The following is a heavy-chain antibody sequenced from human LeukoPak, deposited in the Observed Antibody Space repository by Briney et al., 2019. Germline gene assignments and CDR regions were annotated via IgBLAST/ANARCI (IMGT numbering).Heavy chain of an antibody. Sequence: ASVKVSCEASGYTFSSHDINWVRQATGQGLEWMGWMNPNSGNTGYAPKFQGRVTMTRDTSITTAYMELSSLRSEDTAVYYCARGGNDCSTSSCYLNWGQGTLVTVSS. J-gene: IGHJ4*02. CDR1: GYTFSSHD. CDR2: MNPNSGNT. D-gene: IGHD2-2*01. CDR3: ARGGNDCSTSSCYLN. V-gene: IGHV1-8*01.